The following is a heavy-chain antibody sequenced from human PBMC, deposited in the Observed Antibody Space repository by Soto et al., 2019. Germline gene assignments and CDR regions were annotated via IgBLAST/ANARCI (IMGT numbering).Heavy chain of an antibody. CDR3: ARENSNWNYAYMGV. J-gene: IGHJ6*03. CDR1: GFTFSSYS. Sequence: GGSLRLSCAASGFTFSSYSMNWVRQAPGKGLEWVSSISSSSSYIYYADSVEGRFTISRDNAKNSLYLQMNSLRAEDTAVYYCARENSNWNYAYMGVWGKGTTVTVSS. V-gene: IGHV3-21*03. D-gene: IGHD1-20*01. CDR2: ISSSSSYI.